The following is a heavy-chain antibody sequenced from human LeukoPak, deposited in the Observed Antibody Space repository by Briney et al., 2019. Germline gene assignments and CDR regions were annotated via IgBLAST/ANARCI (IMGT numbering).Heavy chain of an antibody. CDR2: IRSKAAGGTT. D-gene: IGHD2-8*01. CDR3: ARGSFSPRQFMVYAIDDY. CDR1: GFTFSNVW. Sequence: GGSLRLSCVASGFTFSNVWINWVRQAPGRGLEWVGRIRSKAAGGTTEYAAPVKGRFTISRDDSKNTLYLQMNSLRAEDTAVYYCARGSFSPRQFMVYAIDDYWGQGTLVTVSS. V-gene: IGHV3-15*07. J-gene: IGHJ4*02.